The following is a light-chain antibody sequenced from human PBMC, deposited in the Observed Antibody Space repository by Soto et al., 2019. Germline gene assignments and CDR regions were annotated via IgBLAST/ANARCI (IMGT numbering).Light chain of an antibody. J-gene: IGLJ2*01. Sequence: QSALTQPPSASGSPGQSVTISCTGTSSDVGGYNYVSWYQHLPGKAPKLMIYEVSKRPSGVPDRFSGSKSGNTASLTVSGLQAEDEADYYCSSYAGTKNVVFGGGTKLTVL. CDR2: EVS. CDR1: SSDVGGYNY. CDR3: SSYAGTKNVV. V-gene: IGLV2-8*01.